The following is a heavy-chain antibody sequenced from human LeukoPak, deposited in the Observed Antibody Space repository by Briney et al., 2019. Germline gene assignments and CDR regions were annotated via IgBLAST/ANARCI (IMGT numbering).Heavy chain of an antibody. CDR3: ARSTLGYCSGGSCSWFDP. J-gene: IGHJ5*02. D-gene: IGHD2-15*01. CDR2: VYYSGTT. CDR1: GGSISTYY. Sequence: SETLSLTCTVSGGSISTYYWSWIRQHPGKGLEWIGYVYYSGTTNYNPSLKSRVTISGDTSKNQFSLKLSSVTAADTAVYYCARSTLGYCSGGSCSWFDPWGQGTLVTVSS. V-gene: IGHV4-59*01.